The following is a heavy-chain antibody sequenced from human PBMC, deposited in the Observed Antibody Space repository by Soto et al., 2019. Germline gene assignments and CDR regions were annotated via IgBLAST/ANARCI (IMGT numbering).Heavy chain of an antibody. CDR3: ARQLDSTVFDY. V-gene: IGHV4-61*01. D-gene: IGHD4-17*01. Sequence: SETLSLTCSVAGTFVSSNSYHWTWIRQSPGKGLEWIGYISYSGNTNYDPSLESRVTISLDTSSNQFSMSLRSVTAADTATYYCARQLDSTVFDYWGRGTLVTVSS. J-gene: IGHJ4*02. CDR2: ISYSGNT. CDR1: GTFVSSNSYH.